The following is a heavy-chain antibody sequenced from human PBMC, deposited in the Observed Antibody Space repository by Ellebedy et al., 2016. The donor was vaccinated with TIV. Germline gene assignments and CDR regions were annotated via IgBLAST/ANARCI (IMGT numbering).Heavy chain of an antibody. CDR2: LNVASTDT. Sequence: AASVKVSCKASGYTFTGYYIHWVRQAPGQGLEWMRWLNVASTDTHYAQRFRDRVTMTRDTSISTAYMDLSRLTSDDTAVYYCARSVMKVVTAAPLGYWGQGTLVIVSS. D-gene: IGHD3-22*01. V-gene: IGHV1-2*02. CDR3: ARSVMKVVTAAPLGY. J-gene: IGHJ4*02. CDR1: GYTFTGYY.